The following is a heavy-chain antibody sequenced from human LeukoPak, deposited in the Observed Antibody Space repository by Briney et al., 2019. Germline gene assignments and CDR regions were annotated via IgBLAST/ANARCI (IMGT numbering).Heavy chain of an antibody. CDR2: ISAYNGNT. J-gene: IGHJ5*02. D-gene: IGHD1-26*01. CDR1: GYTFTSYG. V-gene: IGHV1-18*01. CDR3: ARDDKWELHGGGWFDP. Sequence: ASVKVSCKASGYTFTSYGISWVRQAPGQGLEWMGWISAYNGNTNYAQKLQGRVTMTTDTSTSTAYMELRSLRFDDTAVYYCARDDKWELHGGGWFDPWGQGTLVTVSS.